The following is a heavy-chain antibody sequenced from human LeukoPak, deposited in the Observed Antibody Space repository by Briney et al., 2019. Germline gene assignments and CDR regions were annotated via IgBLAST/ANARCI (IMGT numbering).Heavy chain of an antibody. V-gene: IGHV3-21*01. CDR1: GFTSSSYS. J-gene: IGHJ3*02. CDR3: ARDPGDNLYDAVDI. CDR2: ISGSSGYI. D-gene: IGHD1-14*01. Sequence: GGSLRLSCAASGFTSSSYSMNWVRHAPGKGLEWVSSISGSSGYIYYADSLKGRFTISRDNARNSLSLQMNSLRAEDTAVYYCARDPGDNLYDAVDIWGQGTMVTVSS.